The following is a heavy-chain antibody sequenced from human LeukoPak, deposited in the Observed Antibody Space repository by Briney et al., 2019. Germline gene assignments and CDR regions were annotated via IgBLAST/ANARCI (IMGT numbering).Heavy chain of an antibody. V-gene: IGHV4-59*01. Sequence: SETLSLTCTVSGGSISSYYWSWIWQPPGKGLEWIGYIYYSGSTNYNPSLKSRVTISVDTSKNQFSLKLSSVTAADTAVYYCAREATANYDILTGYEENFIDYWGQGTLVTVSS. CDR1: GGSISSYY. D-gene: IGHD3-9*01. CDR3: AREATANYDILTGYEENFIDY. CDR2: IYYSGST. J-gene: IGHJ4*02.